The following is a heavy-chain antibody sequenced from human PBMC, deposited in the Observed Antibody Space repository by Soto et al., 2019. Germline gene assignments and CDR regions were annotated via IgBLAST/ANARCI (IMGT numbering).Heavy chain of an antibody. CDR2: ISSNGGST. Sequence: ECSHRNYCSASRLTSSSYPMHWVRQAPGKGLEYVSAISSNGGSTYYADSVKGRFTVSRDNSKNTLYLQMSSLRAEDTAVYYCVKDQGGYSGYVFDYWGQGT. J-gene: IGHJ4*02. CDR1: RLTSSSYP. V-gene: IGHV3-64D*06. CDR3: VKDQGGYSGYVFDY. D-gene: IGHD5-12*01.